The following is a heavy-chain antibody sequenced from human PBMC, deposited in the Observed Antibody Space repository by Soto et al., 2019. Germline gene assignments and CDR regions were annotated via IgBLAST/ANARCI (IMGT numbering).Heavy chain of an antibody. CDR1: GFTFSSYA. V-gene: IGHV3-30-3*01. CDR2: ISYDGSNK. J-gene: IGHJ4*02. Sequence: VQLLESGGGLVQPGGSLRLSCAASGFTFSSYAMHWVHQAPGKGLEWVALISYDGSNKYYADSVKGRFTISRDNSKNTLYLQMNSLRTDDTAVYYCGRCSSTSCHLGADYWGQGTLVAVSS. CDR3: GRCSSTSCHLGADY. D-gene: IGHD2-2*01.